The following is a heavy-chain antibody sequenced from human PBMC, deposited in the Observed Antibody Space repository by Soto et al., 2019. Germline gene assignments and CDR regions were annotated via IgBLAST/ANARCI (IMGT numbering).Heavy chain of an antibody. V-gene: IGHV3-53*01. J-gene: IGHJ3*02. CDR2: VYDLDGT. D-gene: IGHD1-1*01. CDR3: ATWNLREHAYDI. CDR1: GLTVSGKKY. Sequence: DVQLVESGGGLIQPGGSLRLSCVASGLTVSGKKYMAWVRQAPGKGLEWVSGVYDLDGTYYADSVRGRFTTSIDSSRTTVYLQMRDLRPEDTALYFCATWNLREHAYDICGQGTMVTVSS.